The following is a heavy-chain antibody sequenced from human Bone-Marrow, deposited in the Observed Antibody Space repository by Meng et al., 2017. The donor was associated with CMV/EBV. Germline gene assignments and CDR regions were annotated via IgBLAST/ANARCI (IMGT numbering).Heavy chain of an antibody. D-gene: IGHD1-1*01. Sequence: GESLKISCAASGFTFSSYSMNWVRQAPGKGLEWVSSISSSSSYIYYADSVKGRFTISRDNAKNSLYLQMNSLRAEDTAVYYCARERTVRYYYYGMDGWGEGSTVTVSS. J-gene: IGHJ6*04. CDR2: ISSSSSYI. CDR3: ARERTVRYYYYGMDG. CDR1: GFTFSSYS. V-gene: IGHV3-21*01.